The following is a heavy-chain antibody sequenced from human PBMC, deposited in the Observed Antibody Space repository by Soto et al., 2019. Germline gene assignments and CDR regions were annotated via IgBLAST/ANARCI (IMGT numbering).Heavy chain of an antibody. CDR3: AKDILKLVVPAALDY. V-gene: IGHV3-9*01. Sequence: EVQLVESGGGLVQPGRSLRLSCAASGFTFDDYAMHWVRQAPGKGLEWVSGISWNSGSIGYADSVKGRFTISRDNAKNSLYLQMNSLRAEDTALYYCAKDILKLVVPAALDYWGQGTLVTVSS. J-gene: IGHJ4*02. CDR2: ISWNSGSI. D-gene: IGHD2-2*01. CDR1: GFTFDDYA.